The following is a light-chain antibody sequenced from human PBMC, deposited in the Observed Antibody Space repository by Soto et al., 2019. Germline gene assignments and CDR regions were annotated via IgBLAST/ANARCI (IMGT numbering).Light chain of an antibody. CDR1: SSNIGAGYD. V-gene: IGLV1-40*01. CDR2: ADN. CDR3: QSYDTSLSGVI. J-gene: IGLJ2*01. Sequence: QAVVTQTPSVSGAPGQTITMSCTGSSSNIGAGYDVHWYQQLPGAAPRLLIYADNNRPSGVPDRFSASNSGTSASLAITGLQGEDEAVYYCQSYDTSLSGVIFGAGNKLPVL.